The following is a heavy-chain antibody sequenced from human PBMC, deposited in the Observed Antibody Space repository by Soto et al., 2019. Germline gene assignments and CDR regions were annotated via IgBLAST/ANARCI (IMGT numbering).Heavy chain of an antibody. D-gene: IGHD2-21*01. J-gene: IGHJ3*02. CDR3: ARDDSFAFDI. V-gene: IGHV3-48*01. Sequence: GSLRLSCAASGFTFTSYSMNWVRQAPGKGLEWVSYIRGTTHYADSVKGRFTISRDNARSSLYLQMNSLRADDTAVYYCARDDSFAFDIWGQGTMVTVSS. CDR1: GFTFTSYS. CDR2: IRGTT.